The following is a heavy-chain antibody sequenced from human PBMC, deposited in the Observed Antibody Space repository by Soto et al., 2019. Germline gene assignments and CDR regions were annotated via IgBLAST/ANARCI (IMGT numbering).Heavy chain of an antibody. Sequence: PSETLSLTCTVSGGSISSYYWSWIRQPPGKGLEWIGYIYYSGSTNYNPSLKSRVTISVDTSKNQFSLKLSSVTAADTAVYYCAGARDGYNYAWVTVDYWGQGTLVTVSS. D-gene: IGHD5-12*01. CDR2: IYYSGST. CDR3: AGARDGYNYAWVTVDY. J-gene: IGHJ4*02. V-gene: IGHV4-59*01. CDR1: GGSISSYY.